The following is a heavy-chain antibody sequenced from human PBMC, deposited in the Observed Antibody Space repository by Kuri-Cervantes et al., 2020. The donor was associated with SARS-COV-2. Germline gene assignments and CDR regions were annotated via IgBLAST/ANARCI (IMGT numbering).Heavy chain of an antibody. Sequence: LSLTCAATGFSFSSYAMHWVRQAPGKGLEWVAVISYDGSNKYYADSVKGRFTISRDNAKNSLYLQMNSLRAEDTAVYHCARDDPNYFDSRGYSFTVAFALWGQGTMVTVSS. CDR1: GFSFSSYA. D-gene: IGHD3-22*01. CDR2: ISYDGSNK. V-gene: IGHV3-30-3*01. J-gene: IGHJ3*01. CDR3: ARDDPNYFDSRGYSFTVAFAL.